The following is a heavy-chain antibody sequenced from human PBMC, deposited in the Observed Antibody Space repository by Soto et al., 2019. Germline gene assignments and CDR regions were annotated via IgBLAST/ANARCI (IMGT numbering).Heavy chain of an antibody. CDR3: ARYTAQYYYYGMDV. CDR1: GGSVSSGSYY. Sequence: PSETLSLTCTVSGGSVSSGSYYWSWIRQPPGKGLEWIGYIYYSGSTNYNPSLKSRVTISVDTSKNQFSLKLSSVTAADTAVYYCARYTAQYYYYGMDVWGQGTKVTVYS. CDR2: IYYSGST. D-gene: IGHD5-18*01. J-gene: IGHJ6*02. V-gene: IGHV4-61*01.